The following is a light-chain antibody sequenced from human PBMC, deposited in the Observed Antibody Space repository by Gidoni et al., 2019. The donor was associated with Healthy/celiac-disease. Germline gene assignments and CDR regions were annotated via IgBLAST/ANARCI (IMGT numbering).Light chain of an antibody. CDR2: LGS. CDR3: MQALQTPWT. Sequence: DIVMTQSPLSLPVTPGEPASTSCRSSQSLLHSNGYNYLDWYLQKPGQSPQLLIYLGSNRASGVPDRFSGSGSGTDFTLKISRVEAEDVGVYYCMQALQTPWTFGQXTKVEIK. J-gene: IGKJ1*01. CDR1: QSLLHSNGYNY. V-gene: IGKV2-28*01.